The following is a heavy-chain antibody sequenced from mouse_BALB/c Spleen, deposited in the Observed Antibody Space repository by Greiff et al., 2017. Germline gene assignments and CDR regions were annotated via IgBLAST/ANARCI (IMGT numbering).Heavy chain of an antibody. CDR2: ISSGGSYT. J-gene: IGHJ3*01. CDR1: GFTFSSYT. Sequence: EVMLVESGGGLVKPGGSLKLSCAASGFTFSSYTMSWVRQTPEKRLEWVATISSGGSYTYYPDSVKGRFTISRDNAKNTLYLQISSLKSEDTAKYYCTSEGAPFDYWGQGTLVTVSA. CDR3: TSEGAPFDY. V-gene: IGHV5-6-4*01. D-gene: IGHD6-1*01.